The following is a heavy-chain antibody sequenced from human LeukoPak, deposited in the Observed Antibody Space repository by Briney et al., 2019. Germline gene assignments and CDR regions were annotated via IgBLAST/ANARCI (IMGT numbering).Heavy chain of an antibody. J-gene: IGHJ6*03. D-gene: IGHD3-16*02. V-gene: IGHV4-59*08. CDR1: GGSIGTYY. CDR3: ARHIGGGIEDMDV. Sequence: SETLSLTCTVSGGSIGTYYWSWIRESPGKGLEWIGYIYVTGSTRYNPYLQSRVTISVDTSRNQFFLKMSSVTAADTAVYYCARHIGGGIEDMDVWGKGTKVTVSS. CDR2: IYVTGST.